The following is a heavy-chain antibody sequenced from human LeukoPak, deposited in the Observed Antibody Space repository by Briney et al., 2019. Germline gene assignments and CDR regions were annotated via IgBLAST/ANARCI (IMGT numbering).Heavy chain of an antibody. CDR3: ARSYPRYYYYGMAV. CDR1: GGSISSYY. CDR2: IYYRGST. V-gene: IGHV4-59*01. D-gene: IGHD1-26*01. Sequence: PSETLSLTCTVSGGSISSYYWSWIRQPPGKGLEWIGYIYYRGSTNYNPSLKSRVTISVDTSKNQFSLKLSSVTAADTAVYYCARSYPRYYYYGMAVWGQGTTVTVSS. J-gene: IGHJ6*02.